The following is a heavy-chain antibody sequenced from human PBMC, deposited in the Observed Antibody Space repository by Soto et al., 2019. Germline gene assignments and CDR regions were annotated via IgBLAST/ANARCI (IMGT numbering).Heavy chain of an antibody. CDR3: ARGPLSGVATSWDDANWFDP. D-gene: IGHD5-12*01. CDR2: INADKGDT. Sequence: QAQLVQSGAEVKKPGASVKVSCKASGYSFTDFAMHWVRLASGQRLEWMGWINADKGDTKYSPKFQGRVTITRDTPATTVYMELRSLRSEDTAVYYCARGPLSGVATSWDDANWFDPWGQGSLVTVST. J-gene: IGHJ5*02. V-gene: IGHV1-3*01. CDR1: GYSFTDFA.